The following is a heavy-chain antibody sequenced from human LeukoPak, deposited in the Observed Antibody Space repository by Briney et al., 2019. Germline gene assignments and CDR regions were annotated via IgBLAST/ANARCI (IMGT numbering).Heavy chain of an antibody. J-gene: IGHJ5*02. V-gene: IGHV1-2*02. Sequence: ASVKVSCKASGYPFTGYYMNWVRQAPGQGLEWMGWLNPNSGRTSYARNFQGRVIMTRDPSINTAYMELSGLTSNDTAVYYCARTREYSSSWYFPPFDPWGQGTLVTISS. CDR3: ARTREYSSSWYFPPFDP. CDR2: LNPNSGRT. CDR1: GYPFTGYY. D-gene: IGHD6-13*01.